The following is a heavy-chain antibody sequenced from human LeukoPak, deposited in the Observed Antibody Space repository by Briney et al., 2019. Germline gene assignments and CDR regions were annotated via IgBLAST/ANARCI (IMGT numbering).Heavy chain of an antibody. CDR3: ARGPRGYCSGGSCYHY. CDR2: IYYSGNT. Sequence: SETLSPTCTVSGASVSSESYYWSWIRQPPGKGLEWIGYIYYSGNTNYSPSLKSRVTISVDTSKNQFSLRLSSVTAADTAVYYCARGPRGYCSGGSCYHYWGQGTLVAVSS. CDR1: GASVSSESYY. V-gene: IGHV4-61*01. J-gene: IGHJ4*02. D-gene: IGHD2-15*01.